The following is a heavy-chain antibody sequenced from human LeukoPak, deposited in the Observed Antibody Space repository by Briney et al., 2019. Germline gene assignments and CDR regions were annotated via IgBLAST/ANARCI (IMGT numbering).Heavy chain of an antibody. CDR1: GFTFSSYS. J-gene: IGHJ5*02. CDR3: AREGGDYRFDP. V-gene: IGHV3-33*08. CDR2: IWYDGSNK. D-gene: IGHD4-17*01. Sequence: PGGSLRLSCAASGFTFSSYSMNWVRQAPGKGLEWVAVIWYDGSNKYYADSVKGRFTISRDNSKNTLYLQMNSLRAEDTAVYYCAREGGDYRFDPWGQGTLVTVSS.